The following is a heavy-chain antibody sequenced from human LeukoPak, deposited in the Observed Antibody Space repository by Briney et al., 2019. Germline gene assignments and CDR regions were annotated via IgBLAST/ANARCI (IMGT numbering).Heavy chain of an antibody. D-gene: IGHD3-16*01. V-gene: IGHV3-7*03. CDR1: GFTLSSYW. CDR2: INHNGNVN. J-gene: IGHJ6*02. Sequence: GGSLRLSCAASGFTLSSYWMNWARQAPGKGLEWVASINHNGNVNYYVDSVKGRFTISRDNAKNSLYLQMSNLRAKDTAVYFCARGGGLDVWGQGATVTVSS. CDR3: ARGGGLDV.